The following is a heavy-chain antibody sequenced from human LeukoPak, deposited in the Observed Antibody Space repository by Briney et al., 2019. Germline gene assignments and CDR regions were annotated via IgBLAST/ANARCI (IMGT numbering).Heavy chain of an antibody. Sequence: SETLSLTCTVSGGSVSSSSYYWSWIRQPPGKGLEWIGYIYYSGSTNYNPSLKSRVTISVDTSKNQFSLKLSSVTAADTAVYYCARVRDSSGWGFDYWGQGTLVTVSS. J-gene: IGHJ4*02. CDR2: IYYSGST. CDR3: ARVRDSSGWGFDY. D-gene: IGHD6-19*01. V-gene: IGHV4-61*01. CDR1: GGSVSSSSYY.